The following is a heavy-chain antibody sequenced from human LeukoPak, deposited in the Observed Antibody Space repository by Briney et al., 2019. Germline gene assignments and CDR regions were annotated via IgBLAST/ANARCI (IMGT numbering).Heavy chain of an antibody. CDR2: ITGSGPYI. CDR3: VRDVGAVRGEVYFDY. Sequence: SGGSLGLSCAASGFTFSTFAMHWVRLSPGKGLEWVSSITGSGPYILYADSVKRRFTISRDNTKNSLYLEMNSLRAEDTAMYYCVRDVGAVRGEVYFDYWGQGTLVTVSS. J-gene: IGHJ4*02. D-gene: IGHD3-16*01. CDR1: GFTFSTFA. V-gene: IGHV3-21*06.